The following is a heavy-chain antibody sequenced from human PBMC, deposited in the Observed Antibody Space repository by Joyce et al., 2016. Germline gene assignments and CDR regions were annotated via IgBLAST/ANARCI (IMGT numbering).Heavy chain of an antibody. Sequence: QVQLVQSGAEVKKPGASVKVSCKVSEYTLNELSIHWVRQAPGKGLEWMGGFDPEEGETIYAPKFQGRLTMTEDTSTEACSMELSSLTSDDTAVYYCAACGTSYWCFDLWGRGTLVTVSS. CDR3: AACGTSYWCFDL. V-gene: IGHV1-24*01. J-gene: IGHJ2*01. D-gene: IGHD4-23*01. CDR1: EYTLNELS. CDR2: FDPEEGET.